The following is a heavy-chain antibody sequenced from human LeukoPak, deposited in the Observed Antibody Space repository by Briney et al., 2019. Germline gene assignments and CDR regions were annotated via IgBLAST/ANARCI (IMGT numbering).Heavy chain of an antibody. CDR2: LNPNSGNT. CDR1: GYTFTSYD. J-gene: IGHJ6*02. Sequence: ASVMVSCKASGYTFTSYDTNWVRQATGQGLEWMGWLNPNSGNTGYAQKFQGRVTMTRNTSISTAYMEPSSLRSEDTAVYYCARDVLRYYYYYGMDVWGQGTTVTVSS. D-gene: IGHD3-9*01. CDR3: ARDVLRYYYYYGMDV. V-gene: IGHV1-8*01.